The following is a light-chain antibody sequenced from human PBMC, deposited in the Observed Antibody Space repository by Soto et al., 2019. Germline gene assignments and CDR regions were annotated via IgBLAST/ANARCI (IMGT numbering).Light chain of an antibody. V-gene: IGKV1-39*01. CDR1: QSISSY. CDR3: QQSYSTPQT. CDR2: AAS. J-gene: IGKJ1*01. Sequence: DIQMTQSPSSLSASVGDRVTITCRASQSISSYLNWYQQKPGKAPKLLIYAASSLQSGVPSRFSGRGSGTDFTLTIRCLQPEDFATYYCQQSYSTPQTFGQGTKVEIK.